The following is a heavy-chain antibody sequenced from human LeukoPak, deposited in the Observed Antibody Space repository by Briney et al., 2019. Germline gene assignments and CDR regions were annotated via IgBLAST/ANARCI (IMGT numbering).Heavy chain of an antibody. CDR3: AREEWFGELIHFYLDV. V-gene: IGHV3-48*03. Sequence: PGGSLRLSCAASGFTFSSYEMNWVRQAPGKGLEWVSYISSSGSTIYYADSVKGRFTISRDNAKNSLYLQMNSLRAEDTAVYYCAREEWFGELIHFYLDVWGKGTTVTVSS. CDR2: ISSSGSTI. CDR1: GFTFSSYE. D-gene: IGHD3-10*01. J-gene: IGHJ6*03.